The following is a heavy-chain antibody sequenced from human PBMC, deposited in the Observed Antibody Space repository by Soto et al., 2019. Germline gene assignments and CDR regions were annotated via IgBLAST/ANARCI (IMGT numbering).Heavy chain of an antibody. CDR2: IYPGDSDT. D-gene: IGHD5-18*01. V-gene: IGHV5-51*01. J-gene: IGHJ4*02. Sequence: ESLKISCQGSGNSLTTYWIAWVRQMPGKGLEWMGIIYPGDSDTRYSPSFQGQVTIPADKSISTAYLQWRSLKASDTAMYYCARQGYSYGYDYWGQGTLVTVSS. CDR1: GNSLTTYW. CDR3: ARQGYSYGYDY.